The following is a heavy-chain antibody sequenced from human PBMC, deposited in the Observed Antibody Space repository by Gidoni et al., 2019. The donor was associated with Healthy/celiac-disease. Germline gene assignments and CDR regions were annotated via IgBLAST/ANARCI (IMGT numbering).Heavy chain of an antibody. J-gene: IGHJ6*02. V-gene: IGHV3-21*01. Sequence: EVQLVESGGGLVKPGGSLRLSCAASGFTFSSYSMNWVRQAPGKGLEWVSSISSSSSYIYYADSVKGRFTISRDNAKNSLYLQMNSLRAEDTAVYYCARELFSLGIAAAGKGRGMDVWGQGTTVTVSS. CDR2: ISSSSSYI. CDR3: ARELFSLGIAAAGKGRGMDV. CDR1: GFTFSSYS. D-gene: IGHD6-13*01.